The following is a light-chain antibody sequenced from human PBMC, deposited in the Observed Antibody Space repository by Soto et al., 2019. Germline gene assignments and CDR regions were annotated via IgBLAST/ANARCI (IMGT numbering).Light chain of an antibody. CDR3: SSYTSRSSSTYV. V-gene: IGLV2-14*01. Sequence: QSALTQPASVSGSPGQSITISCTGTSSDVGGYNYVSWYQQHPGKAPKLMIYDVSNRPSGVSNHFSGSKSGNTASLTISGLQAEDEADYYCSSYTSRSSSTYVFGTGTKVTVL. CDR1: SSDVGGYNY. J-gene: IGLJ1*01. CDR2: DVS.